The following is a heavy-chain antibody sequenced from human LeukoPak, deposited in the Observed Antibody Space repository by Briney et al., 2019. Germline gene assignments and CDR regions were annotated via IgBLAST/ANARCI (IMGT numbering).Heavy chain of an antibody. D-gene: IGHD5-18*01. V-gene: IGHV3-66*01. CDR3: AREGYSYGFDY. CDR2: IYSGGST. J-gene: IGHJ4*02. Sequence: PGGSLRLSCAASGLTVSSNYMSWVRHAPGKGLEWVSVIYSGGSTYYADSVKGRFTIPRDNSKNTLYLQMNSLRAEDTAVYYCAREGYSYGFDYWGQGTLVTVSS. CDR1: GLTVSSNY.